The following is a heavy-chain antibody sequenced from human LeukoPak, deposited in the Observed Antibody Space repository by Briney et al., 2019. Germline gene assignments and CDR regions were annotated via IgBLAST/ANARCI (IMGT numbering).Heavy chain of an antibody. V-gene: IGHV3-30*04. CDR3: VREVTRRFDP. Sequence: GGSLRLSCAASGFTFSSYAMHWVRQAPGEGLEWVAVVSFDGTSEAYVDTVKGRFTISRDNFKNTLYLQMNSLRPEDTGLYYCVREVTRRFDPWGQGTLVSVSS. J-gene: IGHJ5*02. CDR1: GFTFSSYA. CDR2: VSFDGTSE. D-gene: IGHD1-1*01.